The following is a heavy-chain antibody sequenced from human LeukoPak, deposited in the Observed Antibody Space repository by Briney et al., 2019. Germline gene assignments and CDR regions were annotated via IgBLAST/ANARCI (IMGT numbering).Heavy chain of an antibody. CDR1: GFTFSSYS. J-gene: IGHJ3*02. D-gene: IGHD1-26*01. Sequence: GGSLRLSCAASGFTFSSYSMNWVRQAPGKGLEWVSSISSSSSYIYYADSVKGRFTISRDNAKNSLYLQMNSLRAEDTAVYYCARANGATRDAFDIWGQGTVVTVSS. CDR3: ARANGATRDAFDI. V-gene: IGHV3-21*01. CDR2: ISSSSSYI.